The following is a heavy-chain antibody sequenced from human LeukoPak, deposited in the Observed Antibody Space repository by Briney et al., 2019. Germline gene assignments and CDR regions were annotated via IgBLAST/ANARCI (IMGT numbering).Heavy chain of an antibody. CDR1: GFIFSDYY. J-gene: IGHJ4*02. V-gene: IGHV3-11*03. Sequence: GGSLRLSCAASGFIFSDYYMSWIRQAAGQGLEGVAYISRSSGFTNYADAVKARFAISRDNAKNPLYLQMDSLSAEDTAIYYCAKLFKAYSSSWIDCWGQGNLVAVSS. CDR3: AKLFKAYSSSWIDC. CDR2: ISRSSGFT. D-gene: IGHD6-13*01.